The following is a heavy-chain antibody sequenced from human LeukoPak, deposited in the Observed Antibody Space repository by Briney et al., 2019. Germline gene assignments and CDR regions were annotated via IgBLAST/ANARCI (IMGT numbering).Heavy chain of an antibody. CDR1: GGSISSYY. V-gene: IGHV4-59*01. J-gene: IGHJ4*02. CDR2: IYYSGST. Sequence: SETLSLTCTVSGGSISSYYWSWIRQPPGKGLEWIGYIYYSGSTNYNPSLKSRVTISVDTSKNQFSLKLSSVTAADTAVYYCARVPNSYSSGWYDYFDYWGQGTLVTVPS. D-gene: IGHD6-19*01. CDR3: ARVPNSYSSGWYDYFDY.